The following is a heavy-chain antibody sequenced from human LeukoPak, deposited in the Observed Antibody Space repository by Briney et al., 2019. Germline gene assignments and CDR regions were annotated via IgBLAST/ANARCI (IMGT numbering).Heavy chain of an antibody. CDR1: GGSVTRGNYY. V-gene: IGHV4-61*01. J-gene: IGHJ4*02. Sequence: SETLSLTCTVSGGSVTRGNYYWSWVRQPPGKGLEWIGYIYYSGSTNYNPSLKSRVTISVDTSKNQFSLKLSSVTAADTAVYYCARGDSGGYHNWGQGTLVTVSS. D-gene: IGHD5-12*01. CDR3: ARGDSGGYHN. CDR2: IYYSGST.